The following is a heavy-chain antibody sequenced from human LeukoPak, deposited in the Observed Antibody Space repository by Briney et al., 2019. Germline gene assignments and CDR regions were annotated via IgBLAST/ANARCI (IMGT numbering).Heavy chain of an antibody. CDR1: GFTFSSYA. V-gene: IGHV3-23*01. Sequence: PGGSLRLSCAASGFTFSSYAMSWVRQAPGKGLEWVSAISGSGGSTYYADSVKGRFTISRDNSKHTLYLQMNSLRAEYTAVYYCAKERVYTSSGWYEGRGTGEFDYWGQGTLVTVSS. CDR2: ISGSGGST. CDR3: AKERVYTSSGWYEGRGTGEFDY. D-gene: IGHD6-19*01. J-gene: IGHJ4*02.